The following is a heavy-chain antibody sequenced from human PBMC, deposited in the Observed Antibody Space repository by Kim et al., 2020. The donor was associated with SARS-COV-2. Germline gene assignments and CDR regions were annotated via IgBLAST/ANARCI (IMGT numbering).Heavy chain of an antibody. V-gene: IGHV4-59*13. D-gene: IGHD3-10*01. CDR3: ARFTYYYGSGSYSENPYYYYGMDV. Sequence: SETLSLTCTVSGGSISSYYWSWIRQPPGKGLEWIGYIYYSGSTNYNPSLKSRVTISVDTSKNQFSLKLSSVTAADTAVYYCARFTYYYGSGSYSENPYYYYGMDVWGQGTTVTVSS. CDR1: GGSISSYY. CDR2: IYYSGST. J-gene: IGHJ6*02.